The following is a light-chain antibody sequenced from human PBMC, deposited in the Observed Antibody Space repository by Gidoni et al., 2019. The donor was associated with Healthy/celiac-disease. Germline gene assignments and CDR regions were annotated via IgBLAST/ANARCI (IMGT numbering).Light chain of an antibody. Sequence: IQMIQSPSSLSASVGDRVTITCQASQDINNYLNWYQQKPGKAPKLLIYDASNLETGVPSRFSGSGSGTDFTFTISSLQPEDIATYYCQQDDNVPYTFGQGTKLEIK. CDR2: DAS. CDR1: QDINNY. V-gene: IGKV1-33*01. CDR3: QQDDNVPYT. J-gene: IGKJ2*01.